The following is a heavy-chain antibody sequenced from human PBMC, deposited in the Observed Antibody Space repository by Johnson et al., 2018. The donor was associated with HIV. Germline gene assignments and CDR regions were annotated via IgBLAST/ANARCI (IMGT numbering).Heavy chain of an antibody. CDR2: IRYDGSNK. Sequence: QMLLVESGGGVVQPGGSLRLSCAASGFTFSSYGMHWVSQAPGKGLEWVAFIRYDGSNKYYADSVKGRFTISRDNSKNTLYLQMNSLRAEDTAVYYCAVVALPMYWYDAFDIWGQGTMVTVSS. D-gene: IGHD2-21*01. CDR1: GFTFSSYG. J-gene: IGHJ3*02. V-gene: IGHV3-30*02. CDR3: AVVALPMYWYDAFDI.